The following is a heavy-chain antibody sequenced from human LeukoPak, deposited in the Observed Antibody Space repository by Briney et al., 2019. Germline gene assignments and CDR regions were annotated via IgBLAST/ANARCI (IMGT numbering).Heavy chain of an antibody. V-gene: IGHV3-30-3*01. CDR3: ASTSRRWLTGYYFDY. Sequence: GGSLRLSCAASGFTFSSYAMHWVRQAPGKGLEWVAVISYDGSNKYYADSVKGRFTISRDNSKNTLYLQMNSLRAEDTAVYYCASTSRRWLTGYYFDYWGQGTLVTVSS. CDR1: GFTFSSYA. D-gene: IGHD2-15*01. CDR2: ISYDGSNK. J-gene: IGHJ4*02.